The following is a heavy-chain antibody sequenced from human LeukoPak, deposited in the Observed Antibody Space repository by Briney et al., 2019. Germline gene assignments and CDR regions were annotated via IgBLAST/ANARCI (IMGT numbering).Heavy chain of an antibody. V-gene: IGHV4-59*08. Sequence: SETLSLTCTVSGGSISSYYWSWIRQPPGKGLEWIGYIYYSGSTNYNPSLKSRVTISVDTSRNQFSLKLSSVTAADTAVYYCARQREPGGYSSSWGQGTLVTVSS. CDR2: IYYSGST. D-gene: IGHD6-13*01. CDR1: GGSISSYY. CDR3: ARQREPGGYSSS. J-gene: IGHJ4*02.